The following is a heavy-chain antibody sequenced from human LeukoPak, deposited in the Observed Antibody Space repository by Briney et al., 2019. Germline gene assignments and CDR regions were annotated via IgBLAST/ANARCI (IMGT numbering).Heavy chain of an antibody. Sequence: PSETLSLTCSLSGGSITNYYWSWIRQPPGKGLEWIGYIYYSGSTYYNPSLKSRVTISVDTSKNQFSLKLSSVTAADTAVYYCARVLAAYYDSTIWFDPWGQGTLVTVSS. CDR1: GGSITNYY. V-gene: IGHV4-30-4*01. D-gene: IGHD3-22*01. J-gene: IGHJ5*02. CDR2: IYYSGST. CDR3: ARVLAAYYDSTIWFDP.